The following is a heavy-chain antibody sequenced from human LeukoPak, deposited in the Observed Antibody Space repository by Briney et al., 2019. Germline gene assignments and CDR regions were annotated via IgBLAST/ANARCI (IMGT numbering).Heavy chain of an antibody. Sequence: ASVKVSCKTTGYIFIGYYMHWVRQAPGQGLEWMGWIIPIFGTANYAQKFQGRVTITADKSTSTAYMELSSLRSEDTAVYYCARDRRDRGVPYMDVWGKGTTVTVSS. CDR3: ARDRRDRGVPYMDV. D-gene: IGHD3-10*01. CDR1: GYIFIGYY. CDR2: IIPIFGTA. V-gene: IGHV1-69*06. J-gene: IGHJ6*03.